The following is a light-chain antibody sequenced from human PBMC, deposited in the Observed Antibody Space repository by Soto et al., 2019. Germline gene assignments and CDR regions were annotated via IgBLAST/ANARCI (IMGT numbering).Light chain of an antibody. CDR1: SSNIGAGYD. CDR3: QSYDSSLRYV. Sequence: QSVLTQPPSVSGAPGQRVTISCTGSSSNIGAGYDVHWYQQLPGTAPKLLIYGNSNRTSGVPDRFSGSNSGTSASLAITGLQAEDEADYSCQSYDSSLRYVFGTGTKLTVL. CDR2: GNS. J-gene: IGLJ1*01. V-gene: IGLV1-40*01.